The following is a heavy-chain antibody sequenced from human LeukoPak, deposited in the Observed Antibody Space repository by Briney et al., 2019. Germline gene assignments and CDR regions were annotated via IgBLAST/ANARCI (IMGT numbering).Heavy chain of an antibody. J-gene: IGHJ6*03. V-gene: IGHV1-2*02. CDR2: INPNSGGT. D-gene: IGHD6-13*01. CDR3: ARGGNLNKEPGYSSSWQKRPYYYYMDV. CDR1: GYTFTGYY. Sequence: ASVKVSCKASGYTFTGYYMHWVRQAPGQGLEWMGWINPNSGGTNYAQKFQGRVTMTRDTSISTAYMELSRLRSDDTAVYYCARGGNLNKEPGYSSSWQKRPYYYYMDVWGKGTTVTVSS.